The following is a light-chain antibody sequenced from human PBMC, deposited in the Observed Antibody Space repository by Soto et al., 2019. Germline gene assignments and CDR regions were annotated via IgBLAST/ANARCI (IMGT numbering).Light chain of an antibody. Sequence: EIGLSQSPGTLSLYPGERATLSCRASQSVSSYYLAWYQQKPGQAPRLLIFGASSRATGIPDRFSGSGSGTDFTLTITRLAREDFAVYYCQQYGNSPKTFGQGTKVDIK. J-gene: IGKJ1*01. CDR1: QSVSSYY. CDR3: QQYGNSPKT. CDR2: GAS. V-gene: IGKV3-20*01.